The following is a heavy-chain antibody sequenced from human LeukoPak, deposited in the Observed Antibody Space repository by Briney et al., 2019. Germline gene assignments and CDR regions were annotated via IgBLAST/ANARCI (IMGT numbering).Heavy chain of an antibody. J-gene: IGHJ6*02. CDR1: GFTFSNYG. Sequence: PGGSLRLSCAASGFTFSNYGMQWVRQAPGKGPEWVAVVSFDGRTKLYADSVKGRSTISRDNSKNTLDLQMSSLRAEDTAVYFCVRGYSFGPYGMDVWGQGTTVTVSS. V-gene: IGHV3-30*03. D-gene: IGHD2-15*01. CDR3: VRGYSFGPYGMDV. CDR2: VSFDGRTK.